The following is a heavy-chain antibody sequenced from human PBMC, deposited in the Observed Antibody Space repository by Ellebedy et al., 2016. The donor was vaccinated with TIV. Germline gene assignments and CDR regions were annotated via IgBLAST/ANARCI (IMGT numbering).Heavy chain of an antibody. D-gene: IGHD3-10*01. CDR3: ARDYYGLTNYYYYGMDV. CDR1: GGSISSYY. CDR2: IYYSGST. Sequence: SETLSLXXTVSGGSISSYYWSWIRQPPGKGLEWIGYIYYSGSTYYNPSLKSRVTISVDTSKNQFSLKLSSVTAADTAVYYCARDYYGLTNYYYYGMDVWGQGTTVTVSS. V-gene: IGHV4-59*12. J-gene: IGHJ6*02.